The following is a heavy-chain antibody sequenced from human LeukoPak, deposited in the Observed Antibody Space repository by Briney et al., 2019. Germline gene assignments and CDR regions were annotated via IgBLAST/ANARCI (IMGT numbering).Heavy chain of an antibody. D-gene: IGHD1-20*01. CDR1: GGSISSYY. CDR2: IYYSGST. CDR3: ARDRGITGTTRYYYGMDV. V-gene: IGHV4-59*01. Sequence: PSETLSLTCTVSGGSISSYYWSWIRQPPGKGLEWIGYIYYSGSTNYNPSLKSRVTISVDTSKNQFSLKLSSVTAADTAVYYCARDRGITGTTRYYYGMDVWGQGTTVTVSS. J-gene: IGHJ6*02.